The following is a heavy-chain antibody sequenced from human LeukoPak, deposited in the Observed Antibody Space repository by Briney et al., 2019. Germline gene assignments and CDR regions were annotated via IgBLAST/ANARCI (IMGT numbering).Heavy chain of an antibody. D-gene: IGHD3-9*01. J-gene: IGHJ4*02. Sequence: GGSLRLSCGASGFTFSSYSMNWVRQAPGKGLEWGSSISSSSSYIYYADSVKGRFTISRDNAKNSLYLQMNSLRAEDTAVYYCARDDDILTGYPFDYWGQGTLVTVSS. CDR3: ARDDDILTGYPFDY. V-gene: IGHV3-21*01. CDR1: GFTFSSYS. CDR2: ISSSSSYI.